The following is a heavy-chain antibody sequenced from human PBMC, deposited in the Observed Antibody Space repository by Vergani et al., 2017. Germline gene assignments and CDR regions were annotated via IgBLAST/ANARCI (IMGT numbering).Heavy chain of an antibody. J-gene: IGHJ6*02. Sequence: VQLVQSGAEVKKPGTTVKISCKVSGYTLTDYWMHWVQQAPGQGLEWMGGIIPIFGTANYAQKFQGRVTITADESTSTAYMELSSLRSEDTAVYYCASRDITIFGVVIIRGYYYYGMDVWGQGTTVTVSS. D-gene: IGHD3-3*01. CDR3: ASRDITIFGVVIIRGYYYYGMDV. CDR1: GYTLTDYW. CDR2: IIPIFGTA. V-gene: IGHV1-69*13.